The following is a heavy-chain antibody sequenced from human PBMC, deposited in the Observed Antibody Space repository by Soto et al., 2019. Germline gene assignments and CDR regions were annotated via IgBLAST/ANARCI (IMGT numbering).Heavy chain of an antibody. CDR2: FYYTGGTYST. Sequence: SETLSLTCTVSGGSISSSGSYWGWVRQPPGKGLEWIVSFYYTGGTYSTYYNPSLKSRVTISVHTPKRQFSLNLRSVTAADTAVYYCASPRQGNYDFLSGYYALDYWSQGTLVTVSS. J-gene: IGHJ4*02. CDR1: GGSISSSGSY. V-gene: IGHV4-39*01. CDR3: ASPRQGNYDFLSGYYALDY. D-gene: IGHD3-3*01.